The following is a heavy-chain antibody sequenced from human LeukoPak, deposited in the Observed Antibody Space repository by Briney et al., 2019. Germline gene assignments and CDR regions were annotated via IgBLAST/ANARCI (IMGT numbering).Heavy chain of an antibody. V-gene: IGHV1-18*01. CDR1: GYTFTSYG. CDR2: ISAYNGNT. CDR3: ARSTKWSVTMIVVVTGLDAFDI. J-gene: IGHJ3*02. Sequence: ASVKVSCKASGYTFTSYGISWVRQAPGQGLEWMGWISAYNGNTNYAQKLQGRVTMTTDTSTSTAYMELRSLRSDDTAMYYCARSTKWSVTMIVVVTGLDAFDIWGQGTMVTVSS. D-gene: IGHD3-22*01.